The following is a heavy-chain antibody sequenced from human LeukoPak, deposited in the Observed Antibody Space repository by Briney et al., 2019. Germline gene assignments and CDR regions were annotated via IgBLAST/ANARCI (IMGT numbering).Heavy chain of an antibody. CDR3: AGTYSGSYYQAFYSGLDV. CDR1: GFTFSSYW. CDR2: IKQDGSEK. V-gene: IGHV3-7*02. D-gene: IGHD1-26*01. J-gene: IGHJ6*02. Sequence: PGGSLRLSCAASGFTFSSYWMSWVRQAPGKGLEWVANIKQDGSEKYYGDSVKGRFTISRDNAKNSLYLHMNSLRAEDTAVYYCAGTYSGSYYQAFYSGLDVWGQGTTVTVSS.